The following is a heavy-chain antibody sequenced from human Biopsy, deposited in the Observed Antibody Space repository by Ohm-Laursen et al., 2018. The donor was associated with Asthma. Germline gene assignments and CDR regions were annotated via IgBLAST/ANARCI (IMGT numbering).Heavy chain of an antibody. Sequence: SLRLSCSALGFVFDDYALHWVRQTPGKGLEWVSSIIWNGARVDYADAVKGRFTISRDNAKNSLYLQMNTLKTEDTAIYFCAKASSSGWSAPLDYWGQGMLVTVSS. CDR3: AKASSSGWSAPLDY. D-gene: IGHD6-19*01. J-gene: IGHJ4*02. CDR1: GFVFDDYA. CDR2: IIWNGARV. V-gene: IGHV3-9*01.